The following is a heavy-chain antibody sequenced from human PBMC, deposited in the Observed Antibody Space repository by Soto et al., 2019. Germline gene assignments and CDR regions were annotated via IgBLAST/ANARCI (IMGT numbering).Heavy chain of an antibody. CDR3: AKDAGYCISTSCYASPHGLHAYYYYYGMDV. J-gene: IGHJ6*02. Sequence: GGSLRLSCAASGFTFDDYAMHWVRQAPGKGLEWVSGISWNSGSIGYADSVKGRFTISRDNAKNSLYLQMNSLRAEDTALYYCAKDAGYCISTSCYASPHGLHAYYYYYGMDVWGQGTTVTVSS. D-gene: IGHD2-2*01. CDR2: ISWNSGSI. V-gene: IGHV3-9*01. CDR1: GFTFDDYA.